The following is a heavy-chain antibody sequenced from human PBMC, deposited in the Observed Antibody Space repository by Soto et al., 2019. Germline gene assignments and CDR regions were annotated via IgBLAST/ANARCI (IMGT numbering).Heavy chain of an antibody. V-gene: IGHV3-23*01. Sequence: EVQLLGSGGGLVQPGGSLRLSCAASGLTFSTYAMSWVRQAPGKGLEWVSSISGNGANTYYTDSVKGRFIISRDNSKNTLFLHRNSLSAADTALYYCAKDRPNYSGSGGGYYTAGGDYWGQGTLVTVSS. CDR2: ISGNGANT. J-gene: IGHJ4*02. D-gene: IGHD3-10*01. CDR1: GLTFSTYA. CDR3: AKDRPNYSGSGGGYYTAGGDY.